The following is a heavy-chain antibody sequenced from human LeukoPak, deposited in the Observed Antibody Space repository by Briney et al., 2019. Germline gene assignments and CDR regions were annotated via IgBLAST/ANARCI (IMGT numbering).Heavy chain of an antibody. J-gene: IGHJ4*02. V-gene: IGHV5-51*01. CDR1: GYSFTSYW. CDR2: IYPGDSDT. Sequence: GESLKISCKGSGYSFTSYWIGWVRQMPGKGLEWIGIIYPGDSDTRYSPSFQGQVTIPADESISTAYLQWSSLKASDTAMYYCARHTAAAGTDYWGQGTLVTVSS. D-gene: IGHD6-13*01. CDR3: ARHTAAAGTDY.